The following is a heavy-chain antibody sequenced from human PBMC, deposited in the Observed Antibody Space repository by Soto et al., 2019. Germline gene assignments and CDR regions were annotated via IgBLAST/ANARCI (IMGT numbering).Heavy chain of an antibody. Sequence: GGSLRLSCAASGFTFDDYAMHWVRQAPGKGLEWVSGISWNSGSIGYADSVKGRFTISRDNAKNSLYLQMNSLRAEDTALYYCAKDLGDSFDYWGQGTLVTVSS. V-gene: IGHV3-9*01. J-gene: IGHJ4*02. CDR3: AKDLGDSFDY. CDR2: ISWNSGSI. CDR1: GFTFDDYA. D-gene: IGHD3-16*01.